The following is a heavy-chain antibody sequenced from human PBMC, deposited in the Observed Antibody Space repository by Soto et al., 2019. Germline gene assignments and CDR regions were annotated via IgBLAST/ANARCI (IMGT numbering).Heavy chain of an antibody. D-gene: IGHD3-3*01. CDR1: GFTFSSYA. V-gene: IGHV3-23*01. Sequence: GGSLRLSCAASGFTFSSYAMSWVRQAPGKGLEWVSAISGSGGSTYYADSVKGRFTISRDNSKNTLYLQMNSLRAEDTAVYYCAKDHRTRRRFLEWTGEYYFDYRGQGTLVTVSS. J-gene: IGHJ4*02. CDR2: ISGSGGST. CDR3: AKDHRTRRRFLEWTGEYYFDY.